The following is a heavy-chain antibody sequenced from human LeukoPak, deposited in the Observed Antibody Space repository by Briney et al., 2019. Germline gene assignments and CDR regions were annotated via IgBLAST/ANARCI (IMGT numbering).Heavy chain of an antibody. J-gene: IGHJ4*02. CDR1: GFTFSSYA. Sequence: GGSLRLSCAASGFTFSSYAMSWVRQAPGKGLEWVSAISGSGGSTYYADSVKGRFTISRDNSKNTLYLQMNSPRAEDTAVYYCARDHDSSGYYYYWGQGTLVTVSS. V-gene: IGHV3-23*01. CDR2: ISGSGGST. D-gene: IGHD3-22*01. CDR3: ARDHDSSGYYYY.